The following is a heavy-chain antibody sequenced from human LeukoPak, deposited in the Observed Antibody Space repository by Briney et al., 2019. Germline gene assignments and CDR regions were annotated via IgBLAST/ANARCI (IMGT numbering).Heavy chain of an antibody. D-gene: IGHD3-10*01. CDR1: GSTVSSNY. CDR2: IYSSGST. J-gene: IGHJ3*02. V-gene: IGHV3-66*02. Sequence: GGSLRLSCAASGSTVSSNYMSWVRQAPGKGLEWVSVIYSSGSTYYADSVKGRFTISRDTSKNTLYLQMNSLRAEDTAVYYCARGPGYYGSGTYAFDIWGQGTMVTVSS. CDR3: ARGPGYYGSGTYAFDI.